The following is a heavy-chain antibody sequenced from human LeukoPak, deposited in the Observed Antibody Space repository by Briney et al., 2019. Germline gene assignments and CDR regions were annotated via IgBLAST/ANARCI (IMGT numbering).Heavy chain of an antibody. D-gene: IGHD6-6*01. CDR1: GGTFSSYA. Sequence: SVKVSCKASGGTFSSYAISWVRQAPGQGLEWMGGIIPIFGTANYAQKFQGRVTITADESTSTAYMELSSLRSEDTAVYYCARSSSIAARPIYWGQGTLVTVSS. CDR2: IIPIFGTA. V-gene: IGHV1-69*13. CDR3: ARSSSIAARPIY. J-gene: IGHJ4*02.